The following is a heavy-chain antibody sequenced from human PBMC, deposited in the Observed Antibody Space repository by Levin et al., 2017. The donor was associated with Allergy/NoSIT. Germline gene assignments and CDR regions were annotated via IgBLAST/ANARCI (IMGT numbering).Heavy chain of an antibody. D-gene: IGHD1-26*01. CDR3: ASIVGASWFDP. CDR1: GVSISSGGYS. V-gene: IGHV4-30-2*01. CDR2: IYHSGGT. Sequence: SETLSLTCAVSGVSISSGGYSWSWIRQAPGKGLEWIGYIYHSGGTYYKPSLKSRVTISLDRSKNQFSLNVNSVTAADTAVYYCASIVGASWFDPWGQGSLVTVSS. J-gene: IGHJ5*02.